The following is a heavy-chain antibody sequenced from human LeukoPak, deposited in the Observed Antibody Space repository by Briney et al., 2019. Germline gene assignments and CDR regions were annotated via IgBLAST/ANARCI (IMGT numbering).Heavy chain of an antibody. Sequence: GGSLRLSCAASGFTFSDYYMSWIRQAPGKGLEWVSSISSSSSYIYYADSVKGRFTISRDNAKNSLYLQMNSLRAEDTAVYYCARDDWYCSSTSCPLDAFDIWGQGTMVTVSS. CDR1: GFTFSDYY. D-gene: IGHD2-2*01. CDR3: ARDDWYCSSTSCPLDAFDI. V-gene: IGHV3-11*06. J-gene: IGHJ3*02. CDR2: ISSSSSYI.